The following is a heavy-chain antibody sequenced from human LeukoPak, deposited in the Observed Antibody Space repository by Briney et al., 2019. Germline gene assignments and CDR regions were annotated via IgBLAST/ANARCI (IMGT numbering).Heavy chain of an antibody. CDR1: GDAISSDY. Sequence: SETLPLTCTVSGDAISSDYWSWIRQPPRQALEWIGYIYRFGNTDYNPSLMRRVTISLDTSKKQLSLNLTSVTAADTAVYYCAGRGQRYFRDWGQGTLVTVSS. J-gene: IGHJ1*01. CDR3: AGRGQRYFRD. V-gene: IGHV4-4*08. CDR2: IYRFGNT.